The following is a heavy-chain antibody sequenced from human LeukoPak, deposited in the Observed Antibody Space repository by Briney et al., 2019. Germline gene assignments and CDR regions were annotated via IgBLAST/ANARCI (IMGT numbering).Heavy chain of an antibody. J-gene: IGHJ4*02. Sequence: SETLSLTCAVYGGSFSGYYWTWIRQPPGKGLEWIGEMNHSGSANYNPSLKSRVTISVDTPKNQFSLKLSSVTAADTAVYYCARHDYYGSGSRPHDYWGQGTLVTVSS. D-gene: IGHD3-10*01. CDR3: ARHDYYGSGSRPHDY. V-gene: IGHV4-34*01. CDR2: MNHSGSA. CDR1: GGSFSGYY.